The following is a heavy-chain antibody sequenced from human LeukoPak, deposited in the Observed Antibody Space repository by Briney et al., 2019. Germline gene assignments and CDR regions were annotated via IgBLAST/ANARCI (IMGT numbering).Heavy chain of an antibody. CDR3: ARHALGKSGPSIAARPFDY. J-gene: IGHJ4*02. Sequence: SETLSLTCTVSGGSISDGSYYWGWIRQSPGKGLEWIASIYYGGSTYYNPSLKSRVTISVDTSKNQFSLKLSSVTAADTAVYYCARHALGKSGPSIAARPFDYWGQGTLVTVSS. D-gene: IGHD6-6*01. CDR2: IYYGGST. V-gene: IGHV4-39*07. CDR1: GGSISDGSYY.